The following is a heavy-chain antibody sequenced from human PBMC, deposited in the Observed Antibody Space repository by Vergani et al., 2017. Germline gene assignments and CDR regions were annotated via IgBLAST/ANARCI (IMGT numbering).Heavy chain of an antibody. CDR1: GGSFSGYY. J-gene: IGHJ1*01. Sequence: QVQLQQWGAGLLKPSETLSLTCAVYGGSFSGYYWSWIRQPPGKGLEWIGEINHSGSTNYNPSRKSRVTISVDTSKNQFSLKLSSVTAADTAVYYCARRALAVAGNRGYFQHWGQGTLVTVSS. CDR2: INHSGST. D-gene: IGHD6-19*01. V-gene: IGHV4-34*01. CDR3: ARRALAVAGNRGYFQH.